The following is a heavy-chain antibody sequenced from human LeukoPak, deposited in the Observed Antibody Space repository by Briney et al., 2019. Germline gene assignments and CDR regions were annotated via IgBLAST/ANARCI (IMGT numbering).Heavy chain of an antibody. CDR2: INWNGRST. V-gene: IGHV3-20*04. Sequence: GGSLRLSCAASGFTFDDYGMSWVRQAPGKGLEWVAGINWNGRSTAYADSVKGRFTISRDNDKNSLYLQMNSLRVEDTAIYYCARDPYNGAYSEGYYYYYMDVWGKGTTVTVSS. J-gene: IGHJ6*03. CDR1: GFTFDDYG. D-gene: IGHD1-1*01. CDR3: ARDPYNGAYSEGYYYYYMDV.